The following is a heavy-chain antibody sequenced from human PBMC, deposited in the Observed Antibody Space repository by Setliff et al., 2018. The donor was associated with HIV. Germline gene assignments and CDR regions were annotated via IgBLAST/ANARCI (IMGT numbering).Heavy chain of an antibody. CDR2: ISPTGNT. V-gene: IGHV4-59*03. J-gene: IGHJ4*02. CDR1: GASISSYY. D-gene: IGHD5-12*01. Sequence: SETLSLTCSVSGASISSYYWSWIRQPPGKGLEWIGYISPTGNTNYNPSLKSRVTISTDTSKNQFSLNVRSVTAADTAVYFCAKSSPSIGYGIEHWGQGTLGTVSS. CDR3: AKSSPSIGYGIEH.